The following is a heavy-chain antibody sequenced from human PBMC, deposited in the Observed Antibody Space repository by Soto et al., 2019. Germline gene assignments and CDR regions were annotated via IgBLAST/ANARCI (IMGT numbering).Heavy chain of an antibody. CDR1: GYTFTSYA. CDR3: ARDYYDTLYYYYGMDV. J-gene: IGHJ6*02. D-gene: IGHD3-22*01. CDR2: INAGNGNT. Sequence: ASVKVSCKASGYTFTSYAMHWARQAPGQRLEWMGWINAGNGNTKYSQKFQGRVTITRDTSASTAYMELRSLRSDDTAVYYCARDYYDTLYYYYGMDVWGQGTTVTVSS. V-gene: IGHV1-3*01.